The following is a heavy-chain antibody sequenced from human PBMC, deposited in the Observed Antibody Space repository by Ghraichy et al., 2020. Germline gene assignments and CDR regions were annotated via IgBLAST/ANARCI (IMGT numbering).Heavy chain of an antibody. Sequence: GGSLRLSCAASGVTFTDYWMSWVRQAPGRGLEWVANIKEDGSAKYYVDSVKGRFTISRDNAKNSLYLQMNGLRADDTAMYYCATSASSPGNIWGQGTMVTVS. J-gene: IGHJ3*02. D-gene: IGHD6-13*01. CDR1: GVTFTDYW. V-gene: IGHV3-7*03. CDR2: IKEDGSAK. CDR3: ATSASSPGNI.